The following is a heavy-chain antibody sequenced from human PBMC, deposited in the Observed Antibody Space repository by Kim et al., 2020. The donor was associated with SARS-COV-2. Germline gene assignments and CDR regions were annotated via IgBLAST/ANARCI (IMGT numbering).Heavy chain of an antibody. Sequence: SYHPSPKSRVTISVDTSKNQFSLKLSSVTAADTAVYYCASFYYFASGSYPWGQGTLVTVSS. J-gene: IGHJ5*02. CDR3: ASFYYFASGSYP. D-gene: IGHD3-10*01. V-gene: IGHV4-39*01.